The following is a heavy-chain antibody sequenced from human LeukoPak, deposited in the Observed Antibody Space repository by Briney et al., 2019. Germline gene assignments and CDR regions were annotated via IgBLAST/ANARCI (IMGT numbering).Heavy chain of an antibody. J-gene: IGHJ6*03. CDR1: GGSIRSSSYY. Sequence: RSESLSLTCTVSGGSIRSSSYYWGWIRQPRGKGLEWIGSIYYSGSTYYNPSLKSRVTISVDTSKNQFSLKLSSVTAADTAVYYCARGNGYGYYYYYYYMDVWGKGTTVTISS. V-gene: IGHV4-39*01. CDR2: IYYSGST. CDR3: ARGNGYGYYYYYYYMDV. D-gene: IGHD6-25*01.